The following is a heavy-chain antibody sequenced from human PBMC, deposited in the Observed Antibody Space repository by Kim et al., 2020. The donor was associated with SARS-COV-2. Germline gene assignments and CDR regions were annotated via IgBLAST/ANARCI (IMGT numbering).Heavy chain of an antibody. CDR1: GGSISSGSYY. CDR3: AREAYCSSTSCYVSYYYGMDV. J-gene: IGHJ6*02. D-gene: IGHD2-2*01. CDR2: IYTSGST. Sequence: SETLSLTCTVSGGSISSGSYYWSWIRQPAGKGLEWIGRIYTSGSTNYNPSLKSRVTISVDTSKNQFSLKLSSVTAADTAVYYCAREAYCSSTSCYVSYYYGMDVWGQGTTVTVSS. V-gene: IGHV4-61*02.